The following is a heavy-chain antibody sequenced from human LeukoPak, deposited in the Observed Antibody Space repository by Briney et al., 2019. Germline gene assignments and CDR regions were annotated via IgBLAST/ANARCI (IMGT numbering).Heavy chain of an antibody. CDR2: ISAYNGNT. CDR1: GGTFSSYT. Sequence: GASVKVSCTASGGTFSSYTISWVRQAPGQGLECMGWISAYNGNTNYAQKFQGRATMTADTSADTAYMELSILGPEDTAVYYCATEGKMVRGLYTDYWGQGTLVTVSS. V-gene: IGHV1-18*01. D-gene: IGHD3-10*01. J-gene: IGHJ4*02. CDR3: ATEGKMVRGLYTDY.